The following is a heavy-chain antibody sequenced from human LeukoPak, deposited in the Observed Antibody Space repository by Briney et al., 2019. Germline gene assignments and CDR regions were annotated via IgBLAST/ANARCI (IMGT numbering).Heavy chain of an antibody. V-gene: IGHV3-23*01. J-gene: IGHJ4*02. D-gene: IGHD6-19*01. CDR2: ISGSGGST. CDR1: GVSPSSYA. CDR3: AKDRASSGWYGAHDY. Sequence: GGSLRLSCAPPGVSPSSYAMSWVRQAPGKGLEWVSAISGSGGSTYYADSVKGRFTISRDNSKNTLYLQMNSLRAEDTAVYYCAKDRASSGWYGAHDYWGQGTLVTVSS.